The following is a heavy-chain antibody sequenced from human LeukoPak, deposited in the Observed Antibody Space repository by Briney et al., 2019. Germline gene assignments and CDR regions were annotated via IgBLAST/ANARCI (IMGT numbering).Heavy chain of an antibody. J-gene: IGHJ3*02. Sequence: GGSLRLSCAASGFTFSSYAMNWVRQAPGKGLEWVSGIGYTGDSTFYADSVKGRFTVSRDSSKNALFLHMNSLRAEDTALYYCAKSPTVDAAFDIWGQGTMVTVSS. CDR3: AKSPTVDAAFDI. V-gene: IGHV3-23*01. CDR2: IGYTGDST. CDR1: GFTFSSYA. D-gene: IGHD4-23*01.